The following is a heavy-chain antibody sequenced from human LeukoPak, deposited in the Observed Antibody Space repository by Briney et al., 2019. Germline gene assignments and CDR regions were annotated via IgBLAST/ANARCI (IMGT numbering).Heavy chain of an antibody. V-gene: IGHV1-69*06. J-gene: IGHJ4*02. Sequence: SVKVSCKASGGTFSSYAISWVRQAPGQGLEWMGGIIPIFGTANYAQKFQGRVTITADKSTSTAYMELSSLRSEDTAVYYCARSHILTGYYASFFDYWGQGTLVTVSS. CDR2: IIPIFGTA. CDR3: ARSHILTGYYASFFDY. D-gene: IGHD3-9*01. CDR1: GGTFSSYA.